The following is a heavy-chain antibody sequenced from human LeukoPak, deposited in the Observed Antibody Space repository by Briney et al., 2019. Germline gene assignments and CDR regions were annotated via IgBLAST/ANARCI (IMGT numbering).Heavy chain of an antibody. CDR2: ISGSGGST. J-gene: IGHJ4*02. D-gene: IGHD3-10*01. CDR1: GFTFSSYA. V-gene: IGHV3-23*01. Sequence: GGSLRLSCAASGFTFSSYAMSWVRQAPGKGPAWVSAISGSGGSTYYADSLKGRFTISRDNSKNTLYLQMNSLRAEDTAVYYCAKRAAGPFDYWGQGTLVTVSS. CDR3: AKRAAGPFDY.